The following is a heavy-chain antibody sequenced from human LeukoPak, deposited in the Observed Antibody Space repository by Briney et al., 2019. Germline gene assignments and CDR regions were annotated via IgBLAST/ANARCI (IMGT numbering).Heavy chain of an antibody. CDR3: GSSLTMVRGVIITDDGDAFDI. Sequence: ASVKVSCKASGGTFSSYAISWVRQAPGQGLEWMGGIIPIFGTANYAQKFQGRVTITTDESTSTAYMELSSLRSEDTAVYYCGSSLTMVRGVIITDDGDAFDIWGQGTMVTVSS. D-gene: IGHD3-10*01. CDR1: GGTFSSYA. J-gene: IGHJ3*02. CDR2: IIPIFGTA. V-gene: IGHV1-69*05.